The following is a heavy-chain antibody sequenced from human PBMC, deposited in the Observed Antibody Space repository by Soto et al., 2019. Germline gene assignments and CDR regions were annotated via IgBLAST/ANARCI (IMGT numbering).Heavy chain of an antibody. V-gene: IGHV1-69*01. CDR1: GGPFSSDS. CDR3: ARDGGRHSGGIDY. D-gene: IGHD3-16*01. Sequence: QVQLVQSGAEVKKPGSSVKVSCKASGGPFSSDSINWVRQAPGQGLEWMGEIIPIFGTANYAQKFQGRVMITADEYTSTAYMELSSLRSEDTDVYYCARDGGRHSGGIDYWGQGTLVTVSS. J-gene: IGHJ4*02. CDR2: IIPIFGTA.